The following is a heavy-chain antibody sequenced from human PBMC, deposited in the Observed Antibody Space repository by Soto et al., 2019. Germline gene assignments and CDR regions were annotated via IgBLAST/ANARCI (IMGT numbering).Heavy chain of an antibody. J-gene: IGHJ5*02. D-gene: IGHD3-16*01. Sequence: QVHLVQSGAEVKKPGASVKVSCKASGYTFTTYAIHWVRQAPGQRPEWMGWINGGDGITKYSQKFQARVTITRDTSASKAYMELSGLCSEDTAVYYCPRVGSGRVSESYGYGSWGQGTLVTVSS. V-gene: IGHV1-3*01. CDR3: PRVGSGRVSESYGYGS. CDR2: INGGDGIT. CDR1: GYTFTTYA.